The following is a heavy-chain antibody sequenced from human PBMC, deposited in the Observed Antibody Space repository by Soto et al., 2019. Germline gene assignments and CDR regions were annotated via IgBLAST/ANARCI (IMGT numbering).Heavy chain of an antibody. CDR3: AKRALDYDSSGSSFDY. D-gene: IGHD3-22*01. Sequence: EVQLLESGGALVQPGGSLRLSCAVSRFTFSNYAMSWVRQSPGKGLEWVSAISGSGTSTYYADCVKGRFTISRDNSKNTLYLQMHSLRAEDTAVYYCAKRALDYDSSGSSFDYWGQGTLVTVSS. V-gene: IGHV3-23*01. CDR2: ISGSGTST. J-gene: IGHJ4*02. CDR1: RFTFSNYA.